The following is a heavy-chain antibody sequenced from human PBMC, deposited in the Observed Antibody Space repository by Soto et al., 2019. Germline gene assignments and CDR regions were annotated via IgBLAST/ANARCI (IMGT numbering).Heavy chain of an antibody. CDR2: IYYRGNA. CDR1: DDSINSDKYY. CDR3: ARLEGLATISYYFDF. V-gene: IGHV4-39*01. J-gene: IGHJ4*02. Sequence: QLQLQESGPGLVKPSETLSLTCSVSDDSINSDKYYWGWIRQPPGKGLEWIGSIYYRGNAYYNPSLQTRVTISLDNSKSQFSLKLNSVTAADSAVYFCARLEGLATISYYFDFWGPGALVTVSS. D-gene: IGHD3-9*01.